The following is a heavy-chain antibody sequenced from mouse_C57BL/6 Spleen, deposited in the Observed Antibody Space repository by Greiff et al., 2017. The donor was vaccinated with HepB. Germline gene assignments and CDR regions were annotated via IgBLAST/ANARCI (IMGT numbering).Heavy chain of an antibody. CDR2: IRNKANGYTT. J-gene: IGHJ4*01. CDR3: ARSPNCMDY. V-gene: IGHV7-3*01. Sequence: EVKVVESGGGLVQPGGSLSLSCAASGFTFTDYYMSWVRQPPGKALEWLGFIRNKANGYTTEYSASVKGRFTISRDNSQSILYLQMNALRAEDSATYYCARSPNCMDYWGQGTSVTVSS. CDR1: GFTFTDYY. D-gene: IGHD4-1*02.